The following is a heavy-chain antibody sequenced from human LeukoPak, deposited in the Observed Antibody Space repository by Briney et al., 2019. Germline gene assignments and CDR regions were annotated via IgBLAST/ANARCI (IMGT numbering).Heavy chain of an antibody. CDR2: IYTTGKT. V-gene: IGHV4-4*07. CDR3: ARDVGASNFDY. D-gene: IGHD1-26*01. CDR1: GGSISSYY. Sequence: SETLSLTCTVSGGSISSYYWSWIRQPAGAGLEWIGRIYTTGKTDYNPSLKSRVTVSVDTSRNQVSLKLRSVTAADTAVYYCARDVGASNFDYWGQGILVTVSS. J-gene: IGHJ4*02.